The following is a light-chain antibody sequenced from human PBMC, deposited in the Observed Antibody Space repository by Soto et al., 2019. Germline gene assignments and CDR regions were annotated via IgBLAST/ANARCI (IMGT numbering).Light chain of an antibody. CDR3: MQVLHTPWT. J-gene: IGKJ1*01. CDR2: LGS. Sequence: DIVLTQSPLSLPVTPGESASISCRSSQSLLHSDGKIYLDWYLQKAGQPPELLIYLGSSRASGVLDWFSGSGSGTDLTLNFSRVEAEDVGIYYCMQVLHTPWTFGQGTRVDIK. CDR1: QSLLHSDGKIY. V-gene: IGKV2-28*01.